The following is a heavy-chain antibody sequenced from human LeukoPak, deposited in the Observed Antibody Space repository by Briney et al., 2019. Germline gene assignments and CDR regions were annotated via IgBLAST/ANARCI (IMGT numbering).Heavy chain of an antibody. CDR3: ARGRYCSADICSGGDAFDI. Sequence: SQTLSLTCTVSGGSINNYYWSWIRQPAGKGLEWIGRIYTRGSTNYNPSLKSRATMSVDTSKNQFSLKLSSVTAADTAVYYCARGRYCSADICSGGDAFDIWGQGTMVSVSS. D-gene: IGHD2-15*01. CDR2: IYTRGST. V-gene: IGHV4-4*07. CDR1: GGSINNYY. J-gene: IGHJ3*02.